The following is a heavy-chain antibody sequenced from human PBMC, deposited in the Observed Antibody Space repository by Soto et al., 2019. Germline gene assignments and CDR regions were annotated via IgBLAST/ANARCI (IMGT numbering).Heavy chain of an antibody. CDR1: GYTFTSYA. V-gene: IGHV1-3*01. J-gene: IGHJ6*02. CDR2: INAGNGNT. D-gene: IGHD3-3*02. CDR3: ARGRIFDSSLDRQYYHYGMDV. Sequence: ASVKVSCKASGYTFTSYAMHWVRQAPGQRLEWMGWINAGNGNTKYSQKFQGRVTITRDTSASTAYMELSGLRSEDTAVYYCARGRIFDSSLDRQYYHYGMDVWGQGTTVTVSS.